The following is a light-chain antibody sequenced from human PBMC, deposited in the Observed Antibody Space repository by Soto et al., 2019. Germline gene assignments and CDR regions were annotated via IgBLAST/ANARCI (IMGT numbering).Light chain of an antibody. CDR1: QSIDTW. Sequence: DGLVTPSPSAMPASVGDRVTITCWAAQSIDTWLAWYQQKPGKAPKLLIYKTSNLDSGVPSRFSGSGSGTEFSLTISSLQPDDFATYYCQQYKSFSLTFGGGTKVDIK. CDR3: QQYKSFSLT. CDR2: KTS. V-gene: IGKV1-5*03. J-gene: IGKJ4*01.